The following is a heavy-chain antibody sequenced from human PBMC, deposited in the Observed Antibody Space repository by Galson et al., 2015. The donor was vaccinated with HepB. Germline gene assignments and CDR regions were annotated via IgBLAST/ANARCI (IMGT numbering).Heavy chain of an antibody. D-gene: IGHD3-22*01. CDR1: GGSITSSNYY. CDR2: IYYSGNS. CDR3: ARREGVNHVVVIREGVVLFDY. J-gene: IGHJ4*02. Sequence: SETLSLTCTVSGGSITSSNYYWGWIRQPPGKGLEWIGSIYYSGNSHYNLSLKSRVTISVDTSKNQFSLKLSSVTAADTAVYYCARREGVNHVVVIREGVVLFDYWGQGTVVTVSS. V-gene: IGHV4-39*07.